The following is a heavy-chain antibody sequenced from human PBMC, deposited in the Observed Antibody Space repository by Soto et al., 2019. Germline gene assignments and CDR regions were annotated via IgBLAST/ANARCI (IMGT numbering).Heavy chain of an antibody. D-gene: IGHD6-13*01. V-gene: IGHV3-30*18. J-gene: IGHJ4*02. CDR2: ISYDGSNK. CDR1: GFTFSSYG. Sequence: QVQLVESGGGVVQPGRSLRLSCAASGFTFSSYGIHWVRQAPGKGLEWVAVISYDGSNKYYADSVKGRFTISRDNSKNTLYLQMNSLRAEDTAVYYCAKPGIAAAGTDYWGQGTLVTVSS. CDR3: AKPGIAAAGTDY.